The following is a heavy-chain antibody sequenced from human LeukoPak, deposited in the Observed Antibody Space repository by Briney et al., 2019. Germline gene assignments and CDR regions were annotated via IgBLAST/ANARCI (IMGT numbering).Heavy chain of an antibody. Sequence: GASVKVSCKASGYTFASYGFAWVRQAPGQGLEWMGWINAHNGITNYAQNLQGRVTMTTDTSMGTAYMELRSLTSDDTAVYYCGRENYYYGSGTTDYWGQGTLVTVSS. V-gene: IGHV1-18*01. CDR3: GRENYYYGSGTTDY. CDR2: INAHNGIT. CDR1: GYTFASYG. J-gene: IGHJ4*01. D-gene: IGHD3-10*01.